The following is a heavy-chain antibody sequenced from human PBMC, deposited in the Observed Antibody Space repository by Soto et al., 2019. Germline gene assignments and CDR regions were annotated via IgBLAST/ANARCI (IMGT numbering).Heavy chain of an antibody. D-gene: IGHD7-27*01. CDR2: ISGSGGST. J-gene: IGHJ6*03. V-gene: IGHV3-23*01. Sequence: GGSLRLSCAASGFTFSSYAMSWVRQAPGKGLEWVSAISGSGGSTYYADSVKGRFTISRDNSKNTLYLQMNSLRAEDTAVYYCAKGNWGVDYYYYMDVWGKGTTVTVSS. CDR1: GFTFSSYA. CDR3: AKGNWGVDYYYYMDV.